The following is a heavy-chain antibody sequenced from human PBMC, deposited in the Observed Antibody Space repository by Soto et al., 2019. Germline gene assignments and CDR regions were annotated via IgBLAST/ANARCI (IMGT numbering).Heavy chain of an antibody. Sequence: PSETLSLTCTGSGVSISSTSRYWGWIRQSPGKGLEWIASISYTGTTYYNPSLKSRVTISADTSTNQISLKLSSVTATDTAIYYWASPYSANPYCFDDWGQGTRVNVSS. D-gene: IGHD1-26*01. J-gene: IGHJ4*02. CDR2: ISYTGTT. CDR3: ASPYSANPYCFDD. V-gene: IGHV4-39*01. CDR1: GVSISSTSRY.